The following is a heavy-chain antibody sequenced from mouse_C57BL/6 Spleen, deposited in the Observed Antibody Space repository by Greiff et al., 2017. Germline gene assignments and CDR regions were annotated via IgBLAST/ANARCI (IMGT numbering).Heavy chain of an antibody. Sequence: QVQLKESGPGLVAPSQSLSITCTVSGFSLTSYGVDWVRQSPGKGLEWLGVIWGVGSTNYNSALKSRLSISKDNSKSQVFLKMNSLQTDDTAMYYCASRRDIEDYAMDYWGQGTSVTVSS. D-gene: IGHD1-3*01. CDR3: ASRRDIEDYAMDY. V-gene: IGHV2-6*01. CDR2: IWGVGST. CDR1: GFSLTSYG. J-gene: IGHJ4*01.